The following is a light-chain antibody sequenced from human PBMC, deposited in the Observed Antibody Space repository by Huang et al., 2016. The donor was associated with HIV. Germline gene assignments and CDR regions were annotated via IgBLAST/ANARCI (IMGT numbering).Light chain of an antibody. J-gene: IGKJ1*01. V-gene: IGKV2-28*01. Sequence: DIVMTKFHLSLPVTPGEPASISSRSSHSLLHSNGYSYLDWYLQKPGQSPQLLIYLGSNRASGVPDRFSGSGSGTDFTLKISRVEAEDVGFYYCMQALQTPPTFGQGTKVEIK. CDR3: MQALQTPPT. CDR1: HSLLHSNGYSY. CDR2: LGS.